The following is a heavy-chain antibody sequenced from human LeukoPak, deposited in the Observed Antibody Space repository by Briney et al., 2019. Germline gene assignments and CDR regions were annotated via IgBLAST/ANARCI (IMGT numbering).Heavy chain of an antibody. D-gene: IGHD2-15*01. CDR2: INPNSGGT. V-gene: IGHV1-2*06. Sequence: ASVKVSCKASGYTFTGYYMHWVRQAPGQGLEWMGRINPNSGGTNYAQKLQGRVTMTTDTSTSTAYMELRSLRSDDTAVYYCARVQYCSGGSCYSGYYHYGMDVWGQGTTVTVSS. CDR1: GYTFTGYY. J-gene: IGHJ6*02. CDR3: ARVQYCSGGSCYSGYYHYGMDV.